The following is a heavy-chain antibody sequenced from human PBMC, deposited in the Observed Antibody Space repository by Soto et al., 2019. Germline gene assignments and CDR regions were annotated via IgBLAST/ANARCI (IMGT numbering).Heavy chain of an antibody. D-gene: IGHD3-9*01. Sequence: ASVKVSCKASGDTFTSYDINWVRQATGQGLGWMGLMNPNSGNTGYAQKFQGRVTMTRNTSISTAYMELSSLRSEDTAVYYCGRGRRVGLRYFDWSQAHHYYGMDVWGQGTTVTVSS. CDR1: GDTFTSYD. J-gene: IGHJ6*02. V-gene: IGHV1-8*01. CDR2: MNPNSGNT. CDR3: GRGRRVGLRYFDWSQAHHYYGMDV.